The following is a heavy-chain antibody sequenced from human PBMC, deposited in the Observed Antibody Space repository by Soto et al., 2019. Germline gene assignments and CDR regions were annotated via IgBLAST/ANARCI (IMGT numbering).Heavy chain of an antibody. Sequence: QVQLVQSGAEVKKPGSSVKVSCKASGGTFSSYAISWVRQAPGQGLEWTGGIIRIFGTANYAQKFLGRVTITADDSTSTAYMELSSLRSEDTAVYYCARDSRSANKGPELHGMAVWGRGTRVTVSS. J-gene: IGHJ6*02. CDR2: IIRIFGTA. V-gene: IGHV1-69*01. CDR3: ARDSRSANKGPELHGMAV. CDR1: GGTFSSYA. D-gene: IGHD2-2*01.